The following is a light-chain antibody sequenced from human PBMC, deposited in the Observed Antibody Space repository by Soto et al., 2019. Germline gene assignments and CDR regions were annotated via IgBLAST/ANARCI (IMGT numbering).Light chain of an antibody. Sequence: EIVLTQSPGTLSLSPGERATLSCRASQSVSSSYLAWYQQKPGQAPRLLIYGASSRATGIPDRFSGSGSGTDFTLAISRLEPEEFAVYYCKQYGSSLFTVGGGTKVESK. CDR2: GAS. CDR3: KQYGSSLFT. J-gene: IGKJ4*01. CDR1: QSVSSSY. V-gene: IGKV3-20*01.